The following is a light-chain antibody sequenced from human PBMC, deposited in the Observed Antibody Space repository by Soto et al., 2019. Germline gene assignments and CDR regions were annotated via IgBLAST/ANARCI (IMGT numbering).Light chain of an antibody. V-gene: IGKV3-20*01. J-gene: IGKJ4*01. CDR2: GAS. CDR1: QSVSSN. Sequence: EIVMTQSPATLSVSPGERATLSCRASQSVSSNLAWYQQKPGQSPRPLIYGASSRATGIPDRFSGSVSGTDFTLSISRLEPEDSAVYYCQQYGSSLTFGGGTKVEIK. CDR3: QQYGSSLT.